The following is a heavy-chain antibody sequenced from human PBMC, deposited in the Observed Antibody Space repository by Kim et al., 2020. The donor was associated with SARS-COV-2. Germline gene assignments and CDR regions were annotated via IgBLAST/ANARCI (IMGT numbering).Heavy chain of an antibody. J-gene: IGHJ6*02. Sequence: ASVKVSCKASGSTFSKHYIHWVRQAPGQGLEWMGIINPSNGGANYAQKFQRRVTMSRDTSTNTVYMGLRSLTSEDTAVYYCARAANEWFGQLLYYYYDMDVWGQGTTVTVSS. D-gene: IGHD3-10*01. CDR1: GSTFSKHY. CDR3: ARAANEWFGQLLYYYYDMDV. CDR2: INPSNGGA. V-gene: IGHV1-46*01.